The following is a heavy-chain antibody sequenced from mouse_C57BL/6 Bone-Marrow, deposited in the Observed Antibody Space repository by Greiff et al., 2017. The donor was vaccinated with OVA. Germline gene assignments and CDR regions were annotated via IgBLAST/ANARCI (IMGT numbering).Heavy chain of an antibody. V-gene: IGHV1-72*01. CDR3: ARGDYYGSSFWFAY. J-gene: IGHJ3*01. CDR2: IDPNSGGT. D-gene: IGHD1-1*01. Sequence: QVHVKQSGAELVKPGASVKLSCKASGYTFTSYWMHWVKQRPGRGLEWIGRIDPNSGGTKYNEKFKSKATLTVDKPSSTAYMQLSSLTYEDSAVYYCARGDYYGSSFWFAYWGQGTLVTVSA. CDR1: GYTFTSYW.